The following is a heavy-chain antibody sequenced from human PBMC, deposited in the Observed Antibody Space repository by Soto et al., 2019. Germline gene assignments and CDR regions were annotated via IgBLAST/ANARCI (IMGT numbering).Heavy chain of an antibody. CDR2: ITPIYPTT. CDR1: GGTFYTYT. Sequence: QVQLVQSGAEVRKPGSSVQVSCKASGGTFYTYTFSWVRQAPGQGLEWMGSITPIYPTTNYAEKFQGRLTVTAYGSTNTAYLELNSLTSEDTAVYYCARIPRYSLPTSDDLDSWGQGTLVTVSS. V-gene: IGHV1-69*15. D-gene: IGHD5-18*01. J-gene: IGHJ4*02. CDR3: ARIPRYSLPTSDDLDS.